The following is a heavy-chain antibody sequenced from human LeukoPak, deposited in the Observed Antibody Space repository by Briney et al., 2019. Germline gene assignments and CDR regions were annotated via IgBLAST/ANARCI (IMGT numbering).Heavy chain of an antibody. J-gene: IGHJ4*02. D-gene: IGHD4-17*01. CDR1: GGSFSGYN. CDR2: INHSGST. V-gene: IGHV4-34*01. CDR3: ARGFRRRTVTTFWPYFDY. Sequence: PSETLSLTCAVYGGSFSGYNWSWIRQPPGKGLEWIGEINHSGSTNYNPSLKSRVTISVDTSKNQFSLKLSSVTAADTAVYYCARGFRRRTVTTFWPYFDYWGQGTLVTVSS.